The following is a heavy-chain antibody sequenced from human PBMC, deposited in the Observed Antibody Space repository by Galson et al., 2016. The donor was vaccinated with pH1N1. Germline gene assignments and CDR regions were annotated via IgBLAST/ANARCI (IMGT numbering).Heavy chain of an antibody. CDR2: ISYVESNK. CDR1: GFTFSHYA. J-gene: IGHJ4*02. Sequence: SLRLSCAASGFTFSHYAMHWVRQAPGKGLEWVAVISYVESNKDYADSVKGRFTVSRDNSKNTLYLQMNSLRAEDTALYYCAKFRESIPWRTGEFDLWGQGTLVTVSS. CDR3: AKFRESIPWRTGEFDL. D-gene: IGHD3-10*01. V-gene: IGHV3-30-3*02.